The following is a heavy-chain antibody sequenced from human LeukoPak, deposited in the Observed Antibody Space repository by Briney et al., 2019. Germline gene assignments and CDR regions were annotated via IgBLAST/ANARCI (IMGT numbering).Heavy chain of an antibody. CDR1: RFTFSSYS. Sequence: PGGSLRLSCAASRFTFSSYSMNWVRQAPGKGLEWVSSISSSSSYIYYADSVKGRFTISRDNAKNSLYLQMNSLRAEDTAVYYCARAYYYDSSGYNPPARYWGQGTLVTVSS. CDR3: ARAYYYDSSGYNPPARY. J-gene: IGHJ4*02. V-gene: IGHV3-21*01. D-gene: IGHD3-22*01. CDR2: ISSSSSYI.